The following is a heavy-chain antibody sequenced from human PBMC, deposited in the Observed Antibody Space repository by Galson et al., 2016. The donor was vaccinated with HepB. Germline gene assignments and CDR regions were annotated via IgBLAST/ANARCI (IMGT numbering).Heavy chain of an antibody. CDR2: IRPDGSEK. CDR1: GITFRSFW. D-gene: IGHD1-26*01. Sequence: SLRLSCATSGITFRSFWMTWVRQAPGKGLEWVANIRPDGSEKYYLDSVKGRFTISRDNAKNSLYLQMNRLRAEDTAVYYCARDRGSYAGGGYYYYFGMDVWGQGTTVIVSS. V-gene: IGHV3-7*01. J-gene: IGHJ6*02. CDR3: ARDRGSYAGGGYYYYFGMDV.